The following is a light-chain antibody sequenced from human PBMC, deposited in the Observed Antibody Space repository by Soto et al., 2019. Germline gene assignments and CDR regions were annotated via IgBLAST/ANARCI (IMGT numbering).Light chain of an antibody. V-gene: IGKV3-15*01. Sequence: EIVMTQSPATLSVSPGERATLSCRASQSVSINLAWFQQKPGQAPRLLIYGASTRATGIPARFSGSGSGTEFTLTISSLQPEDFATYYCQESYSSPFTIGPGTRVDVK. CDR3: QESYSSPFT. CDR2: GAS. J-gene: IGKJ3*01. CDR1: QSVSIN.